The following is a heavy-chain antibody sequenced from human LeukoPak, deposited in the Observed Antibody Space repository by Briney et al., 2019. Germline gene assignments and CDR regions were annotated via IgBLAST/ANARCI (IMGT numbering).Heavy chain of an antibody. Sequence: GGSLRLSCAASGFTFSDYYMSWIRQAPGKGLEWVSYISSSGSTIYYADSVKGRFTISRDNAKNSLYLQMNSLRAEDTAVYYCAREIHSSNWSIDYWGQGTLVTVSS. V-gene: IGHV3-11*01. CDR3: AREIHSSNWSIDY. D-gene: IGHD6-13*01. J-gene: IGHJ4*02. CDR1: GFTFSDYY. CDR2: ISSSGSTI.